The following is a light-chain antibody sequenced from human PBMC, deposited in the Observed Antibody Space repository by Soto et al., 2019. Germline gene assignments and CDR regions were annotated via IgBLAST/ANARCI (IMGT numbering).Light chain of an antibody. Sequence: QSVLTQPPSVSGSPGHSVTISCTGTSSDVGSYNRVSWYQQPPGTAPKLMIYEVSNRPSGVPDRFSGSKSGNTASLTISGLQAEDEADYYCSSYTSSSTYVFGTGTKVTDL. V-gene: IGLV2-18*02. CDR2: EVS. CDR1: SSDVGSYNR. CDR3: SSYTSSSTYV. J-gene: IGLJ1*01.